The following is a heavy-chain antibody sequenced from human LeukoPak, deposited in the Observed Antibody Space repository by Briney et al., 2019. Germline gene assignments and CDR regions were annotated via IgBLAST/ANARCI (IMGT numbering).Heavy chain of an antibody. J-gene: IGHJ3*02. Sequence: GESLKISCKGSGYSFTIYWIGWVRQMPGKGLEWMGIIYPGDSDTRYSPSCQGQVTISADKSISTAYLQWGSLKASDPAMHYCARLRPQDAFDIWGQGTMVTVSS. CDR1: GYSFTIYW. CDR3: ARLRPQDAFDI. V-gene: IGHV5-51*01. CDR2: IYPGDSDT.